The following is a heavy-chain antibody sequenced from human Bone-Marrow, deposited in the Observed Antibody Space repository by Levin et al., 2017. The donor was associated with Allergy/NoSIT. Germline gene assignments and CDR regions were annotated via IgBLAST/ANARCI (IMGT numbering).Heavy chain of an antibody. CDR2: ISYDGSNK. J-gene: IGHJ4*02. Sequence: HPGGSLRLSCAASGFTFSSYGMHWVRQAPGKGLEWVAVISYDGSNKYYADSVKGRFTISRDNSKNTLYLQMNSLRAEDTAVYYCAKVLWFGELLGLRDYWGQGTLVTVSS. CDR3: AKVLWFGELLGLRDY. CDR1: GFTFSSYG. V-gene: IGHV3-30*18. D-gene: IGHD3-10*01.